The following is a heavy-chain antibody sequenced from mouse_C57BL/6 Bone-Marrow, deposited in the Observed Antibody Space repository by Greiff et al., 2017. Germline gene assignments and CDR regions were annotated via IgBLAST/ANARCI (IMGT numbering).Heavy chain of an antibody. V-gene: IGHV2-2*01. CDR2: IWSGGST. J-gene: IGHJ4*01. CDR3: ARNFYYGYGYYAMDY. D-gene: IGHD2-2*01. Sequence: VKVEESGPGLVQPSQSLSITCTVSGFSLTSYGVHWVRQSPGKGLGWLGVIWSGGSTDYNAAFISRLSISKDNSKSQVFFKMNSLQADDTAIYYCARNFYYGYGYYAMDYWGQGTSVTVSS. CDR1: GFSLTSYG.